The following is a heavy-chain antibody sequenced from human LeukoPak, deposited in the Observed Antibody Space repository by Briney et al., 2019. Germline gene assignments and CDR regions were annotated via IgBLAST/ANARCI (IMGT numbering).Heavy chain of an antibody. Sequence: PSETLSLTCTVSGYSISSGYQWGWIRQPPGKGLEWIGSIYYSGSTYYNPPLKSRVTISVDTSKNQFSLKLSSVTAADTAVYYCASPGERDYYFDYWGQGTLVTVSS. CDR3: ASPGERDYYFDY. V-gene: IGHV4-38-2*02. CDR2: IYYSGST. CDR1: GYSISSGYQ. D-gene: IGHD3-10*01. J-gene: IGHJ4*02.